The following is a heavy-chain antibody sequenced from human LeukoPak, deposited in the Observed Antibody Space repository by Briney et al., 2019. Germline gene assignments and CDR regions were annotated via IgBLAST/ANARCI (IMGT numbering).Heavy chain of an antibody. Sequence: GESLKISCKGSGYIFTSYWIGWVRQMPGKGLEWMGIIYPGDSDTRYSPSFQGQVTISAGKSISTAYLQWSSLKASDTAMYYCARLKGYYDSSGSLFDYWGQGTLVTVSS. CDR1: GYIFTSYW. CDR2: IYPGDSDT. J-gene: IGHJ4*02. D-gene: IGHD3-22*01. V-gene: IGHV5-51*01. CDR3: ARLKGYYDSSGSLFDY.